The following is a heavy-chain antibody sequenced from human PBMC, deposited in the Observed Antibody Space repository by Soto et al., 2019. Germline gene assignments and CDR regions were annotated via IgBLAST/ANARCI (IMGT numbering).Heavy chain of an antibody. CDR2: IIPIFGTA. CDR3: ARERAITGTSWDHNWFDP. Sequence: QVQLVQSGAEVKKPGSSVKVSCKASGGTFSSYAISWVRQAPGQGLEWMGGIIPIFGTANYAQKFQGRVTITADESTSTAYMELSGLRSEDTAVYYCARERAITGTSWDHNWFDPWGQGTLVTVSS. CDR1: GGTFSSYA. J-gene: IGHJ5*02. D-gene: IGHD1-7*01. V-gene: IGHV1-69*01.